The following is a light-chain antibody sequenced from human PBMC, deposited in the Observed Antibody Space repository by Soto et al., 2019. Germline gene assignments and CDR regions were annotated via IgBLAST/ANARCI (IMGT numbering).Light chain of an antibody. V-gene: IGLV2-8*01. CDR1: SSDVGGYNY. J-gene: IGLJ2*01. CDR3: SSFAGGGNPVL. Sequence: QSALTQPPSASGSLGQSVTISCTGTSSDVGGYNYVSWHQQHPGKAPKLMIYEVTERPSGLPDRFSGSKSGNTASLTVSGLQAEDEADYYCSSFAGGGNPVLFGGVTKLTVL. CDR2: EVT.